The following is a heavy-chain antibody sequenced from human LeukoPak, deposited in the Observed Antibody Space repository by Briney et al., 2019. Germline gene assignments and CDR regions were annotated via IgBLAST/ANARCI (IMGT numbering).Heavy chain of an antibody. Sequence: PSETLSVTCTVPGGSISSYYWSWIRQPPGKGLEWIGYIYYSGITNYNPSLKSRVTISVDTSKNQFSLKLSSVTAADTAVYYCARSSYGGYYDSSGYYGYWGQGTLVTVSS. CDR2: IYYSGIT. D-gene: IGHD3-22*01. CDR3: ARSSYGGYYDSSGYYGY. V-gene: IGHV4-59*08. CDR1: GGSISSYY. J-gene: IGHJ4*02.